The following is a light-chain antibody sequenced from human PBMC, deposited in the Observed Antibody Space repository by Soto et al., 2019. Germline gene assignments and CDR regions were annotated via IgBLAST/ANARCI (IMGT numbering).Light chain of an antibody. Sequence: EIVLPQSPGTLSLSPGERATLSCRASQSVSNIYLAWYQQKPGQAPRRLIYGASNRATGIPDRFSGSGSGTDFTLTISRLEPEDFAVYYCQQYGSSGTFGQGTKVDI. V-gene: IGKV3-20*01. CDR1: QSVSNIY. CDR2: GAS. CDR3: QQYGSSGT. J-gene: IGKJ1*01.